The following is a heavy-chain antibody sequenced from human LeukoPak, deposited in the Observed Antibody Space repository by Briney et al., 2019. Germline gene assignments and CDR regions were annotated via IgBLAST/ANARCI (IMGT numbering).Heavy chain of an antibody. J-gene: IGHJ4*02. CDR3: ARDMSLLWFGDPFDY. CDR2: ISSSSSVI. V-gene: IGHV3-48*02. D-gene: IGHD3-10*01. Sequence: GGFLRFSCAASGFTFNRHSMNWVRQAPGKGLEWVSYISSSSSVIYYADSVKGRFTISIANATSSLYLQMNSLRDEDTAVYYCARDMSLLWFGDPFDYWGQGTLVTVSS. CDR1: GFTFNRHS.